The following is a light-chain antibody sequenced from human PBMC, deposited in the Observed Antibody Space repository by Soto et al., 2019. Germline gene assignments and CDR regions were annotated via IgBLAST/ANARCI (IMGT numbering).Light chain of an antibody. V-gene: IGLV1-40*01. CDR1: TSNIGAGYD. CDR2: GNF. Sequence: QSVLTQPPSVSGAPGQRVTISCAGNTSNIGAGYDVHWYQQLPGTAPKLLIYGNFNRPSGVPDRFSGSKSGTSASLAITGLQAEDEADYYCQSYDSSLSGVLFGGGTKLTVL. CDR3: QSYDSSLSGVL. J-gene: IGLJ2*01.